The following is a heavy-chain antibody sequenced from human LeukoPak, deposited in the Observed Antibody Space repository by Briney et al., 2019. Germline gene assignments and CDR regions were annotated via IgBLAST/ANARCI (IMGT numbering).Heavy chain of an antibody. V-gene: IGHV4-39*01. J-gene: IGHJ6*03. CDR1: GGSISSSSYY. Sequence: SETLSLTCTVSGGSISSSSYYWGWIRQPPGKGLEWIGSIYYSGSTYYNPSLKSRVTISVDTSKNQFSLKLSSVTAADTAVYYCASQINSYYYYYMTSGAKGPRSPSP. CDR3: ASQINSYYYYYMTS. CDR2: IYYSGST.